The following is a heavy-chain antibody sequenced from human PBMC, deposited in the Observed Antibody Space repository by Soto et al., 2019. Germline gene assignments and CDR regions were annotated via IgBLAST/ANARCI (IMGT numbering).Heavy chain of an antibody. CDR3: ARHIEDDFWSGYSNYYYYYYMDV. Sequence: GESLKISCKGSGYSFTSYWIGWVRQMPGKGLEWMGIIYPGDSDTRYSPSFQGQVTISADKSISTAYLQWSSLKASDTAMYYCARHIEDDFWSGYSNYYYYYYMDVWGKGTTVTVSS. CDR2: IYPGDSDT. D-gene: IGHD3-3*01. J-gene: IGHJ6*03. V-gene: IGHV5-51*01. CDR1: GYSFTSYW.